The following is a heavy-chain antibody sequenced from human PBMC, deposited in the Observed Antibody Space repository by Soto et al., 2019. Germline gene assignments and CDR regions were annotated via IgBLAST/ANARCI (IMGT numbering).Heavy chain of an antibody. J-gene: IGHJ6*02. CDR3: ARQSRGHYYYGMDV. Sequence: PQETLCLTCTGSGGSISPYYRRGIRQPPGKALEWIGYIYYSGTTNYSPSLKSRVTISVDTSKNKFSLKLSSVTAADTAIYYCARQSRGHYYYGMDVWGQGTTVT. CDR1: GGSISPYY. D-gene: IGHD3-10*01. V-gene: IGHV4-59*08. CDR2: IYYSGTT.